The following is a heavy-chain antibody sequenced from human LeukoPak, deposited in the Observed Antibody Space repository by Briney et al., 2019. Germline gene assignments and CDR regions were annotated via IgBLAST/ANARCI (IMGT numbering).Heavy chain of an antibody. J-gene: IGHJ4*02. CDR1: GFTSNTYA. CDR3: AKEPQAVAGTGLDY. D-gene: IGHD6-19*01. V-gene: IGHV3-23*01. CDR2: ISGSGANT. Sequence: GGSLRLSCAASGFTSNTYAMSWVRQAPGKGLEWVSAISGSGANTYYADSVKGRFTISRDNAKNSLYLQMNSLRAEDTALYYCAKEPQAVAGTGLDYWGQGTLVTVSS.